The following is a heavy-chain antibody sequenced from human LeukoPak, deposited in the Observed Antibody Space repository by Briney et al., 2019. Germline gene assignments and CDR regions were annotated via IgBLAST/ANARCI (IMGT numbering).Heavy chain of an antibody. J-gene: IGHJ6*03. V-gene: IGHV3-21*01. CDR1: GFTFSSYS. Sequence: PGGSLRLSCAASGFTFSSYSMNWVRQAPGKGLEWVSSISSSSSYIYYADSVKGRFTISRDNAKNSLYLQMSSLRAEDTAVYYCARVPGYYYYMDVWGKGTTVTVSS. CDR2: ISSSSSYI. CDR3: ARVPGYYYYMDV.